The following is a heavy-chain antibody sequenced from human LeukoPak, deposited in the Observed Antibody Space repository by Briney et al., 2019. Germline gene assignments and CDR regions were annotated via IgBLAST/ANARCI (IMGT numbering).Heavy chain of an antibody. CDR1: GFTFSSYS. V-gene: IGHV3-21*01. J-gene: IGHJ4*02. Sequence: GGSLRLSCAASGFTFSSYSMNWVRQAPGKGLEWVSSISSSSSYIYYADSVKGRFTISRDNAKNSLYLQMNSLRAEDTAVYYCAKDDLTYYYDSSGYDYWGQGTLVTVSS. D-gene: IGHD3-22*01. CDR3: AKDDLTYYYDSSGYDY. CDR2: ISSSSSYI.